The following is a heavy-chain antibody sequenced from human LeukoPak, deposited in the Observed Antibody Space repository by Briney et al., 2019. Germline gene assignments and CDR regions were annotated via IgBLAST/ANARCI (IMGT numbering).Heavy chain of an antibody. CDR2: ISTSSPTI. D-gene: IGHD3-22*01. J-gene: IGHJ4*02. CDR1: GFMFHRYG. CDR3: ARDARGFYDTSGYYGFDY. Sequence: GGSLRLSCAASGFMFHRYGMNWVRQAPGKGLEWVSYISTSSPTIYYADSVKGRFSISRDDAKNSLYLQMSSLRAEDTAVYYCARDARGFYDTSGYYGFDYWGQGTLVTVSS. V-gene: IGHV3-48*04.